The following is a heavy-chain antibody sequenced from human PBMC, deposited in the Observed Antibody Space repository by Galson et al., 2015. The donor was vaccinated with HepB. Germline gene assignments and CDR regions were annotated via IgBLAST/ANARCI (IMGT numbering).Heavy chain of an antibody. CDR1: GFTFSRYS. CDR2: ISSSSSYI. V-gene: IGHV3-21*01. Sequence: SLRLSCAASGFTFSRYSMNWVRQAPGKGLEWVSSISSSSSYIYYADSVKGRFTISRDNAKNSLYLQMNSLRAEDTAVYYCARDYGSGSYFDYWGQGTLVTVSS. CDR3: ARDYGSGSYFDY. D-gene: IGHD3-10*01. J-gene: IGHJ4*02.